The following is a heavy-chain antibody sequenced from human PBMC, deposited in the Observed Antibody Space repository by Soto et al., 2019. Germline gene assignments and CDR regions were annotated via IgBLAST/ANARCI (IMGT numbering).Heavy chain of an antibody. D-gene: IGHD4-17*01. CDR3: ARYRVDYGDSNYGMDV. J-gene: IGHJ6*02. CDR2: IYSSGST. CDR1: GGSISSYY. Sequence: PSETLSLTCTVSGGSISSYYWSCIRQPPWKGLEWIGYIYSSGSTNYNPSLKSRVTISVDTSKNQFSLKLSSVTAADTAVYYCARYRVDYGDSNYGMDVWGQGTTVTVSS. V-gene: IGHV4-59*01.